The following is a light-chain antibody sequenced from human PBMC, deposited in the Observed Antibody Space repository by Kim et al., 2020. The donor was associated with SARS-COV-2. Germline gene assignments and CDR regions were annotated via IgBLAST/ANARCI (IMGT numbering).Light chain of an antibody. J-gene: IGKJ3*01. CDR1: QNINSH. CDR3: QQTYISPFT. CDR2: AAS. V-gene: IGKV1-39*01. Sequence: ASVGDRVTITCRTSQNINSHLNWYHQKPGRAPKLLIYAASTWQGGVPSRFSGSGSETDFTLTISSLQPEDFATYFCQQTYISPFTFGPGTKVDIK.